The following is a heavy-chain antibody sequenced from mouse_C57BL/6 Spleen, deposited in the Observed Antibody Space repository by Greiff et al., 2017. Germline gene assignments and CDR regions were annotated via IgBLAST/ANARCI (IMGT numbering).Heavy chain of an antibody. CDR2: ISSGSSTI. CDR1: GFTFSDYG. Sequence: VQLMESGGGLVKPGGSLKLSCAASGFTFSDYGMHWVRQAPETGLGWVAYISSGSSTIYYADTVTGRFTISRDNAKNTLFLQMTSLRSEDTAMYYCARDYDIGGFAYWGQGTLVTVSA. J-gene: IGHJ3*01. CDR3: ARDYDIGGFAY. V-gene: IGHV5-17*01. D-gene: IGHD1-1*01.